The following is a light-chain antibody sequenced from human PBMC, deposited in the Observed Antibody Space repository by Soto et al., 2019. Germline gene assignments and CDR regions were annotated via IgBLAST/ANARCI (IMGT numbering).Light chain of an antibody. J-gene: IGKJ3*01. CDR1: QDIAIY. CDR2: AAS. V-gene: IGKV1-39*01. Sequence: IQLTQSPSSLSASVGDRVTITCRASQDIAIYLAWYQQKPGEAPKLLIYAASTLYGGVPSRFSGSGSGTDFTLTISSLQPEDFATYYCQQSYSTPSFTFGPGTKVDIK. CDR3: QQSYSTPSFT.